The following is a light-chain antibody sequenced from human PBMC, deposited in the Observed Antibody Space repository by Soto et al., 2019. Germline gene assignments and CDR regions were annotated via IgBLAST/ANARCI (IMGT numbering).Light chain of an antibody. CDR2: GAS. V-gene: IGKV3-20*01. Sequence: IVLTQSPVTLSFSPGEIATLSCRASQSVSSSYLAWYQQKPGQAPRLLIYGASSRAAGIPVRFSGSGSETDFTLTITRLEPEDFAMYYCQQYSSSRTFGQGTKVDIK. J-gene: IGKJ1*01. CDR1: QSVSSSY. CDR3: QQYSSSRT.